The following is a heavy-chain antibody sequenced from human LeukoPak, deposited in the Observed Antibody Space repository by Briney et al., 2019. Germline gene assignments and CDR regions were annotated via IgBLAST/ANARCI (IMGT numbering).Heavy chain of an antibody. CDR3: ARSGIYGSGSYPLDY. CDR1: GGSFSGYY. CDR2: INHSGST. J-gene: IGHJ4*02. D-gene: IGHD3-10*01. Sequence: SETLSLTCAVYGGSFSGYYWSWIRQPPGKGLEWIGEINHSGSTNYNPSLKSRVTISVDTSKNQFSLKLSSVTAADTAVYYCARSGIYGSGSYPLDYWGQGTLVTVSS. V-gene: IGHV4-34*01.